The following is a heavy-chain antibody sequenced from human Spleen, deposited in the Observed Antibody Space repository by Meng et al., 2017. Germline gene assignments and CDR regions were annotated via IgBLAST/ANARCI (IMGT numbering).Heavy chain of an antibody. CDR1: GGSFSDYY. D-gene: IGHD4-11*01. V-gene: IGHV4-34*01. CDR3: ARGPTTMAHDFDY. Sequence: QQWWAGLLQPSAPLSLSCVVSGGSFSDYYWSWIRQPPGKGLEWIGEINHSGSTNYNPSLESRATISVDTSQNNLSLKLSSVTAADSAVYYCARGPTTMAHDFDYWGQGTLVTVSS. CDR2: INHSGST. J-gene: IGHJ4*02.